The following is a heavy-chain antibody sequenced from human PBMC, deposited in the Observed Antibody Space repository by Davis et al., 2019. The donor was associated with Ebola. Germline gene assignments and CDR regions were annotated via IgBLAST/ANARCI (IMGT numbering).Heavy chain of an antibody. CDR3: ARPENGYSSGWRFDY. CDR1: GGTFSSYA. D-gene: IGHD6-19*01. CDR2: IIPILGIA. V-gene: IGHV1-69*04. J-gene: IGHJ4*02. Sequence: AASVKVSCKASGGTFSSYAISWVRQAPGQGLEWMGRIIPILGIANYAQKFQGRVTITADKSTSTAYMELGSLRSEDTAVYYCARPENGYSSGWRFDYWGQGTLVTVSS.